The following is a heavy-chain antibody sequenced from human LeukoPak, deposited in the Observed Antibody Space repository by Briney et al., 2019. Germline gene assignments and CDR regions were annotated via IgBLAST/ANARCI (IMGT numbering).Heavy chain of an antibody. CDR3: ARGKKDSSSHGWFDP. Sequence: SETLSLTCAVYGGSFSGYYWSWVRQPPGKGLEWIGEINHIGSTNYNPSLKSRVTISVDTSKNQFSLRLSSVTTADTAVYYCARGKKDSSSHGWFDPWGQGTLVTVSS. D-gene: IGHD6-13*01. CDR1: GGSFSGYY. V-gene: IGHV4-34*01. J-gene: IGHJ5*02. CDR2: INHIGST.